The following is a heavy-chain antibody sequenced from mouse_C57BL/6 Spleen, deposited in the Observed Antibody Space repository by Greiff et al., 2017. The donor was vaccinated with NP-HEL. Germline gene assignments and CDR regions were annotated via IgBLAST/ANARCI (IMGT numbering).Heavy chain of an antibody. D-gene: IGHD1-1*01. CDR3: AREILYYGSSFDY. CDR1: GYTFTSYW. V-gene: IGHV1-55*01. Sequence: QVQLQQSGAELVKPGASVKMSCKASGYTFTSYWITWVKQRPGQGLEWIGDIYPGSGSTNYNEKFKSKATLTVDTSSSTAYMQLSSLTSEDSAVYYCAREILYYGSSFDYWGQGTTLTVSS. CDR2: IYPGSGST. J-gene: IGHJ2*01.